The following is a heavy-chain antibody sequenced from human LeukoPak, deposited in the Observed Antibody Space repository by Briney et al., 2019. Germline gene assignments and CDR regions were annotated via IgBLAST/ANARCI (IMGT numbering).Heavy chain of an antibody. Sequence: SETLSLTCTVSGYSISSGYYWGWIRQPPGKGLEWIGSIYHSGSAYYSPSLKSRVTISVDTSKNQFSLKLTSVTAADTAVYYCARMTVGTTYLDYWGQGALVTVSS. CDR2: IYHSGSA. J-gene: IGHJ4*02. CDR3: ARMTVGTTYLDY. CDR1: GYSISSGYY. V-gene: IGHV4-38-2*02. D-gene: IGHD1-26*01.